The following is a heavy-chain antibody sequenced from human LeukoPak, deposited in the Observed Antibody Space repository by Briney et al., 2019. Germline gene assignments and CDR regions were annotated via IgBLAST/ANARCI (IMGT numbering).Heavy chain of an antibody. CDR1: GFTFSSYG. Sequence: GGSLRLSCAASGFTFSSYGMHWVRQAPGKGLEWVAVIWYDGSNKYYADSVKGRFTISRDNSKNTLYLQMNSLRAEDTAVYYCAKEHLYGVTYYYYMDVWGKGTTVTVSS. CDR3: AKEHLYGVTYYYYMDV. J-gene: IGHJ6*03. D-gene: IGHD4-17*01. CDR2: IWYDGSNK. V-gene: IGHV3-33*06.